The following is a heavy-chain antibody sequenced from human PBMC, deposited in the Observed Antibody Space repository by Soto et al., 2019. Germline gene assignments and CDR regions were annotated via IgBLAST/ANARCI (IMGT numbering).Heavy chain of an antibody. J-gene: IGHJ5*02. CDR2: IYYSGST. CDR1: GGSISSPDYY. V-gene: IGHV4-30-4*01. D-gene: IGHD3-22*01. CDR3: ARTSYDSSGTAADP. Sequence: SETLSLTCTVSGGSISSPDYYWSWLRQPPGEGLEWIAFIYYSGSTYYNPSLKSRLTMSIDTSKNQFSLKLSSVTAADTAVYYCARTSYDSSGTAADPWGQGTLVTVS.